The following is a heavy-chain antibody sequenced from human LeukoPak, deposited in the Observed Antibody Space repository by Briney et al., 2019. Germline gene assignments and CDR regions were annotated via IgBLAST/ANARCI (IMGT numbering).Heavy chain of an antibody. J-gene: IGHJ4*02. CDR1: GGSFSGYY. CDR2: INHSGST. CDR3: ARSGYGDYGLFPFDY. Sequence: SETLSLTCAVYGGSFSGYYWSWIRQPPGKGLEWIGEINHSGSTNYNPSLKSRVTISVDTSKNQFSLKLSSVTAADTAVYYCARSGYGDYGLFPFDYWGQGSLVTVSS. D-gene: IGHD4-17*01. V-gene: IGHV4-34*01.